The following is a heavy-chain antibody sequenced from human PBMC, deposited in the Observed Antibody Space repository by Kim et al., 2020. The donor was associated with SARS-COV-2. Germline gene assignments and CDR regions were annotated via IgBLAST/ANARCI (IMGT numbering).Heavy chain of an antibody. V-gene: IGHV3-30*03. J-gene: IGHJ4*02. CDR2: ISNDETYQ. Sequence: GGSLRLSCAASGFSFSSRGIHWVRQAPGKGLECVAVISNDETYQNYADSVRGRFTISRDNSKNTVDLQMNSLRVEDTAVYYCARAREKSFDYWGQGTLVTVSS. CDR3: ARAREKSFDY. CDR1: GFSFSSRG.